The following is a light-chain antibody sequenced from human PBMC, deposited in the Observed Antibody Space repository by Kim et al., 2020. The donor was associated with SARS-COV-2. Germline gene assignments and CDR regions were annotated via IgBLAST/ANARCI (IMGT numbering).Light chain of an antibody. J-gene: IGLJ3*02. CDR3: QSFDRTNQV. CDR1: SGSIASNY. V-gene: IGLV6-57*01. Sequence: GKTVTVSCTRSSGSIASNYVQWYQQRPGSPPTTVVYDDNQRPSGVPDRFSGSIDSSSNSASLTISGLKTEDEADYYCQSFDRTNQVFGGGTQLTVL. CDR2: DDN.